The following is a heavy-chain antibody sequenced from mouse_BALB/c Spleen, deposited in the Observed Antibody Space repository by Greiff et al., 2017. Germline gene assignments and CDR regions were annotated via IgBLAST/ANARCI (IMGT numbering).Heavy chain of an antibody. Sequence: QVQLQQSGAELMKPGASVKISCKATGYTFSSYWIEWVKQRPGHGLEWIGEILPGSGSTNYNEKFKGKATFTADTSSNTAYMQLSSLTSEDSAVYYCARSLLRYGFDYWGQGTTLTVSS. CDR2: ILPGSGST. CDR1: GYTFSSYW. CDR3: ARSLLRYGFDY. V-gene: IGHV1-9*01. D-gene: IGHD1-1*01. J-gene: IGHJ2*01.